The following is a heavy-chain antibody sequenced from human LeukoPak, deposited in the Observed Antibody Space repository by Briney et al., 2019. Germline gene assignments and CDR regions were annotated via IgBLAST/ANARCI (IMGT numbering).Heavy chain of an antibody. J-gene: IGHJ4*02. Sequence: GRSLRLSCAASGFTFDDYAMHWVRQAPGKGLEWVSGISWNSGSIGYADSVKGRFTISRDNAKDSLYLQMNSLRAEDMALYYCPKDHYDSSGYGNYFDYWGQGTLVTVSS. CDR2: ISWNSGSI. V-gene: IGHV3-9*03. D-gene: IGHD3-22*01. CDR3: PKDHYDSSGYGNYFDY. CDR1: GFTFDDYA.